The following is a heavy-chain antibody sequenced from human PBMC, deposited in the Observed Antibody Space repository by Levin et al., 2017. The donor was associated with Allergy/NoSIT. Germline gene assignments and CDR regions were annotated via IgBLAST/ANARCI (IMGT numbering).Heavy chain of an antibody. V-gene: IGHV3-48*02. CDR3: ARDSKTAAAGTGGYFQH. J-gene: IGHJ1*01. Sequence: GESLKISCAASGFTFSSHSMNWVRQAPGKGLEWVSYISSSSSTIYYADSVKGRFTISRDNAKNSLYLQMNSLRDEDTAVYFCARDSKTAAAGTGGYFQHWGQGTLVTVSS. CDR2: ISSSSSTI. D-gene: IGHD6-13*01. CDR1: GFTFSSHS.